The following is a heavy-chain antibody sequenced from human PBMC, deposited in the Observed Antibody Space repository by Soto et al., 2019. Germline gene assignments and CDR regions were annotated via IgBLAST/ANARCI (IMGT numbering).Heavy chain of an antibody. CDR1: GFTFSSYW. V-gene: IGHV3-7*03. D-gene: IGHD3-9*01. CDR2: IKQDGSEK. Sequence: VGSLRLSCAASGFTFSSYWMSWVRQAPGKGLEWVANIKQDGSEKYYVDSVKGRFTISRDNAKNSLYLQMNSLRAEDTAVYYCARGDVFRYFDWLPNWFDPWGQGTLVTVSS. CDR3: ARGDVFRYFDWLPNWFDP. J-gene: IGHJ5*02.